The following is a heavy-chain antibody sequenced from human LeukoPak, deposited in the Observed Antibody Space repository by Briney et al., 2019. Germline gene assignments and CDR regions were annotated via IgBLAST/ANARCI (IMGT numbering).Heavy chain of an antibody. J-gene: IGHJ4*02. CDR2: INAGNGNT. Sequence: GASVKVSCKASGYTFTSYAMHWVRQAPGQRLEWMGWINAGNGNTKYSQKFQGRVTITRDTSASTAYMELSSLRSEDTAVYYCARVEYGYSSSWYLHYWGQGTLVTVSS. CDR1: GYTFTSYA. CDR3: ARVEYGYSSSWYLHY. V-gene: IGHV1-3*01. D-gene: IGHD6-13*01.